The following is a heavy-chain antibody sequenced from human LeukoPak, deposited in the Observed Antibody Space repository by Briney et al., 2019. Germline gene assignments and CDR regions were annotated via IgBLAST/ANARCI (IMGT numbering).Heavy chain of an antibody. J-gene: IGHJ4*02. CDR3: GKTTVGYSSGQKPAWPVDY. CDR1: EFTFSHYW. Sequence: GGSLRLSCAASEFTFSHYWMSWVRQAPGKGLERVAHTNQDGTNKYYVDSVKGRFTISRDNARNSVYLQMNSLRAEDTAVYYCGKTTVGYSSGQKPAWPVDYWGQGTLVTVSS. D-gene: IGHD6-19*01. CDR2: TNQDGTNK. V-gene: IGHV3-7*01.